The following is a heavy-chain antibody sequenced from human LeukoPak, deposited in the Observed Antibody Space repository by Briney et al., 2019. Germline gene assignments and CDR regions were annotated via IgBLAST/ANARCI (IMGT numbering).Heavy chain of an antibody. CDR1: GFTFSSYV. Sequence: PGGSLRLSCSASGFTFSSYVMHWVRQAPGKGLEYVSGISGDGASTYCADSVKGRFTSSRDNSKNTLYVQMTSLRAEDTAVYYCVYQVQGVVEWGQGTLVTVSS. V-gene: IGHV3-64*05. J-gene: IGHJ4*02. CDR2: ISGDGAST. CDR3: VYQVQGVVE. D-gene: IGHD2-15*01.